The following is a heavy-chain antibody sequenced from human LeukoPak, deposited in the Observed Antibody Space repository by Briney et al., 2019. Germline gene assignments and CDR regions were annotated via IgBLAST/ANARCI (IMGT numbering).Heavy chain of an antibody. Sequence: GGSLRLSCAASGFTVSSNYMSWVRQAPGKGLEWVSVIYSGGSTYYADSVKGRFTISRDNSKNTLYLQMNSLRAEDTAVYYCARDRRASSSWYDYWGQETLVTVSS. D-gene: IGHD6-13*01. CDR3: ARDRRASSSWYDY. V-gene: IGHV3-66*02. CDR2: IYSGGST. CDR1: GFTVSSNY. J-gene: IGHJ4*02.